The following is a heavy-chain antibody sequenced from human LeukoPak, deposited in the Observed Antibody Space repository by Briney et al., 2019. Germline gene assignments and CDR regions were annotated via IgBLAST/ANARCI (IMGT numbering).Heavy chain of an antibody. V-gene: IGHV3-53*01. J-gene: IGHJ4*02. CDR2: IYTGGNS. D-gene: IGHD2-2*01. CDR3: AKEVVPGTSRSFDY. Sequence: GGSLRLSCAASGFTVSSTHMVWVRQAPGKGLEWVSVIYTGGNSYYAGSVQGRFIISRDISKNTLYLQMNSLRAEDTAIYYCAKEVVPGTSRSFDYWGQGTLVTVSS. CDR1: GFTVSSTH.